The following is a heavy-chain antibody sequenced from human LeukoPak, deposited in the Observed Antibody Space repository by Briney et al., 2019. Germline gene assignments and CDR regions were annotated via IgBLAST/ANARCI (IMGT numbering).Heavy chain of an antibody. V-gene: IGHV1-2*02. J-gene: IGHJ4*02. Sequence: GAPVKVSCKASGYTFTGYYMHWVRQAPGQGLEWMGWINPNSGGTNYAQKFQGRVTMTRDTSISTAYMELSRLRSDDTAVYYCARSRGDEYSSSADFDYWGQGTLVTVSS. D-gene: IGHD6-6*01. CDR1: GYTFTGYY. CDR3: ARSRGDEYSSSADFDY. CDR2: INPNSGGT.